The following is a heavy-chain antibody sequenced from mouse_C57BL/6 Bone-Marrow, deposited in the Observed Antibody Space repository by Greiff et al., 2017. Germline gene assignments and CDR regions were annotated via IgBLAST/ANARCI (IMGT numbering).Heavy chain of an antibody. D-gene: IGHD2-4*01. J-gene: IGHJ2*01. Sequence: QVQLKESGPGLVQPSQSLSITCTVSGFSLTSYGVHWVRQSPGKGLEWLGVIWSGGSTDYNAAFISRLSISKDNSKSQVFFKMNSLQADDTAIYYCARMITLFDYWGQGTTLTVSS. V-gene: IGHV2-2*01. CDR3: ARMITLFDY. CDR2: IWSGGST. CDR1: GFSLTSYG.